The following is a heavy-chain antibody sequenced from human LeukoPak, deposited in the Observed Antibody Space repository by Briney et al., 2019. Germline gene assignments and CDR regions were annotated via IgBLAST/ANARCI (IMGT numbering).Heavy chain of an antibody. V-gene: IGHV3-23*01. CDR3: AKWGSYYYDSSGYPGPYYFDY. D-gene: IGHD3-22*01. CDR1: GFTFSSYA. CDR2: ISGSGGST. Sequence: GGSLRLSCAASGFTFSSYAMSWIRQAPGKGLEWVSAISGSGGSTYYADSVKGRFTISRDNSKNTLYLQMNSLRAEDTAVYYCAKWGSYYYDSSGYPGPYYFDYWGQGTLVTVSS. J-gene: IGHJ4*02.